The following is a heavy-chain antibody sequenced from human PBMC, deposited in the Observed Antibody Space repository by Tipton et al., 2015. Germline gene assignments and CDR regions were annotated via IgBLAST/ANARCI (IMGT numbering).Heavy chain of an antibody. CDR1: GDSISSSNW. J-gene: IGHJ6*02. D-gene: IGHD3-10*01. V-gene: IGHV4-4*02. CDR2: IHHGGST. Sequence: TLSLTCSVSGDSISSSNWWSWVRQPPGKGLEWIGEIHHGGSTNYNPSLKSRVTMSVDTSKNQFSLHLSSVTAADTAVYYCARDTFPPGSYGMDVWGQGTLVTVSS. CDR3: ARDTFPPGSYGMDV.